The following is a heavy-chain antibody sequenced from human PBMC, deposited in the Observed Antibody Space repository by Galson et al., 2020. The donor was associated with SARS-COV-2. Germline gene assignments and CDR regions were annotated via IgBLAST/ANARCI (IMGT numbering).Heavy chain of an antibody. CDR3: ASHLAVTPIKLDY. CDR1: GGTFSSYA. CDR2: IIPIFGTA. J-gene: IGHJ4*02. D-gene: IGHD4-4*01. V-gene: IGHV1-69*13. Sequence: SVKVSCKASGGTFSSYAISWVRQAPGQGLEWMGGIIPIFGTANYAQKFQGRVTITADESTSTAYMELSSLRSEDTAVYYCASHLAVTPIKLDYWGQGTLVTVSS.